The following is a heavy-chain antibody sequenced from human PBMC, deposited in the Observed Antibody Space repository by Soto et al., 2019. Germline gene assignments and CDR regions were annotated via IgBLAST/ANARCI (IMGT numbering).Heavy chain of an antibody. Sequence: EVQLVESGGGLVQPGRSPRLSCAASGFTFDDYAMHWVRQAPGKGLEWVSGISWDSNDIGYADSVKGRFTISRDNAKNSLYLQMNSLRAEDTALYYCAKSNYDSSGYHFWFDYWGQGTLVTVSS. CDR3: AKSNYDSSGYHFWFDY. D-gene: IGHD3-22*01. V-gene: IGHV3-9*01. CDR1: GFTFDDYA. J-gene: IGHJ4*02. CDR2: ISWDSNDI.